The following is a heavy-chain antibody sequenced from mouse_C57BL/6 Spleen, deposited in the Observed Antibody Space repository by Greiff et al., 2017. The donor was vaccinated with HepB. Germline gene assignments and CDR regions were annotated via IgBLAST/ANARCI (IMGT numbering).Heavy chain of an antibody. CDR2: ISNFAYSI. Sequence: EVKLQESGGGLVQPGASLKLSCAASGFTFTDYGMAWVRQAPRKGPEWVAFISNFAYSIYYADTVTGRFTISRDNATNTLYLEMSSLRSEDAAVYYCARQDGYAAIDYWGQGTSVTVSS. J-gene: IGHJ4*01. CDR3: ARQDGYAAIDY. V-gene: IGHV5-15*01. D-gene: IGHD2-2*01. CDR1: GFTFTDYG.